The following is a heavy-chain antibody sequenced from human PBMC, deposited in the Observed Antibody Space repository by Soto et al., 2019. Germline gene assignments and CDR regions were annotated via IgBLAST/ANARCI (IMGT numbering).Heavy chain of an antibody. CDR3: DSYYYDSSGHV. D-gene: IGHD3-22*01. V-gene: IGHV4-34*01. CDR2: INHSGST. Sequence: SETLSLTCAVYGGSFSGYYWSWIRQPPGKGLEWIGEINHSGSTNYNPSLKSRVTISVDTSKNQFSLKLSSVTAADTAVYYCDSYYYDSSGHVWGQGTMVTVSS. CDR1: GGSFSGYY. J-gene: IGHJ3*01.